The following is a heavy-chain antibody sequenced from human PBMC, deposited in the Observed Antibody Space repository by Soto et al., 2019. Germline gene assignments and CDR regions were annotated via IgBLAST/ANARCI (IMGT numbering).Heavy chain of an antibody. J-gene: IGHJ4*02. CDR3: ARGIDCNANNYFDY. D-gene: IGHD2-21*02. Sequence: ASVKVSCKASGYTFTSYGISWVRQAPGQGHEWMGWISAYNGNTNYAQKLQGRVTMTTDTSTSTAYMELRSLRSDDTAVYYCARGIDCNANNYFDYWGQGTPVTVSS. CDR1: GYTFTSYG. CDR2: ISAYNGNT. V-gene: IGHV1-18*01.